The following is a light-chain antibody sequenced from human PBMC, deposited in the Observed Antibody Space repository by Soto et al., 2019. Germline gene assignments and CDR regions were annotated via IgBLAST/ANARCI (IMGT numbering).Light chain of an antibody. V-gene: IGKV1-9*01. CDR3: QQINGYPLT. CDR1: RDISTY. Sequence: DVELTQTPSFRSASVGDRVTITCRASRDISTYLAWYQQKPGKAPKLLIYAASTLHTGVPSRFSGSGSGTEFTLTISSLQPEDFATFICQQINGYPLTFGGGTKVDIK. CDR2: AAS. J-gene: IGKJ4*01.